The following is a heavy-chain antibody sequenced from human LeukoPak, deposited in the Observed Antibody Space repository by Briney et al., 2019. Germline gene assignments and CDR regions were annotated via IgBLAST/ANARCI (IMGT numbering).Heavy chain of an antibody. CDR2: IIPIFGTA. Sequence: SVKVSCKASGGTFSSYAISWVRQAPGQGLEWMGGIIPIFGTANYAQKFQGRVTITADESMSTAYMELSSLRSEDTAVYYCARDEKNYYDSSGYGMDYWGQGTLVTVSS. V-gene: IGHV1-69*13. D-gene: IGHD3-22*01. CDR1: GGTFSSYA. CDR3: ARDEKNYYDSSGYGMDY. J-gene: IGHJ4*02.